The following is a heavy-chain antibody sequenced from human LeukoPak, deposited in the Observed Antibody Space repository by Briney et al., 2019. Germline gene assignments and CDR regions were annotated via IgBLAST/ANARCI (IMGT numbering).Heavy chain of an antibody. V-gene: IGHV3-23*01. CDR2: LTGTGTTT. D-gene: IGHD2-15*01. Sequence: GGSLRLSCAASGFTFRSHAMSWVRQAPGKGLEWVSALTGTGTTTYYADSVKGRFTISRDNSKNTLYLQMNSLRAEDTALYHCAKLSGGSWYSSVDYWGREPWSPSPQ. CDR3: AKLSGGSWYSSVDY. J-gene: IGHJ4*02. CDR1: GFTFRSHA.